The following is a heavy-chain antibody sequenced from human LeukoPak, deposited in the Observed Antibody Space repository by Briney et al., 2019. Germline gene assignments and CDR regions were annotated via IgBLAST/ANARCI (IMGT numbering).Heavy chain of an antibody. CDR3: ARRIAVAGTAYFDY. V-gene: IGHV4-59*01. Sequence: SETLSLTCTVSGVSISSYYWSWVRQPPGKGLEWVGYIYYSGSTNYNPSLKSRVTISVDTSKNQFSLKLSSVTAADTAVYYCARRIAVAGTAYFDYWGQGTLVTVSS. CDR1: GVSISSYY. J-gene: IGHJ4*02. D-gene: IGHD6-19*01. CDR2: IYYSGST.